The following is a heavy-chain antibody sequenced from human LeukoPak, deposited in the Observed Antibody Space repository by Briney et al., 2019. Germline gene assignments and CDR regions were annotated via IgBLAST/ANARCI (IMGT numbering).Heavy chain of an antibody. CDR1: GFTFSRFW. CDR3: ATLNSFGNDY. D-gene: IGHD5-18*01. CDR2: IYTDVSTT. V-gene: IGHV3-74*01. Sequence: PGGSLRLSCAASGFTFSRFWMHCGRHPPGKGLLWVSRIYTDVSTTTYADSVKGRFTISRDNAKNTVYLPITSLRAEDTAVSYCATLNSFGNDYWGQGVLVTVSS. J-gene: IGHJ4*02.